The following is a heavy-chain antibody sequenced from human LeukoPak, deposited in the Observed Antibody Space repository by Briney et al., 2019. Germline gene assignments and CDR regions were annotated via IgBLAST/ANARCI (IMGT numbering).Heavy chain of an antibody. CDR1: GFIFSSYT. Sequence: GGSLRLSCAASGFIFSSYTMHWVRQAPGKGLEWVAVISNDGSNKYYAESVKGRFTISRDNSKNTLYLQMNSLRSDDTAVYYCARDRSPTRLWDIYYYYGVDVWGQGTTVTVSS. J-gene: IGHJ6*02. CDR2: ISNDGSNK. CDR3: ARDRSPTRLWDIYYYYGVDV. D-gene: IGHD1-26*01. V-gene: IGHV3-30-3*01.